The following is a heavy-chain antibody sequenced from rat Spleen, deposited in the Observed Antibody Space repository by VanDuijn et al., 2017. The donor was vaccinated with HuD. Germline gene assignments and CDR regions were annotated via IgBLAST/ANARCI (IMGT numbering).Heavy chain of an antibody. V-gene: IGHV5-25*01. Sequence: EVQLVESDGGLVQPGGSMKLSCAASGFTFTSFPVAWVRQAPTKGLEWVASISTGGGNTYYRDSVKGRFTISRDNAKNSLHLQMDSLRSEDTATYYCARQGTTVALFDYWGQGVMVTVSS. CDR3: ARQGTTVALFDY. CDR1: GFTFTSFP. D-gene: IGHD1-1*01. CDR2: ISTGGGNT. J-gene: IGHJ2*01.